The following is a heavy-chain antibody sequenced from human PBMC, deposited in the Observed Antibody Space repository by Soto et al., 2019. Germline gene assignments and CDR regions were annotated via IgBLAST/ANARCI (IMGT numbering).Heavy chain of an antibody. V-gene: IGHV1-69*12. CDR3: ARDGPAMVHTRQFDY. Sequence: QVQLVQSGAEVKKPGSSVKVSCKASGGTFSSYAISWVRQAPGQGLEWMGGIIPIFGTANYPQEFQGRVTMTAEESPSTANMEVRCVRPGDRAVYYCARDGPAMVHTRQFDYGGQGTQVTVSS. CDR2: IIPIFGTA. CDR1: GGTFSSYA. J-gene: IGHJ4*02. D-gene: IGHD5-18*01.